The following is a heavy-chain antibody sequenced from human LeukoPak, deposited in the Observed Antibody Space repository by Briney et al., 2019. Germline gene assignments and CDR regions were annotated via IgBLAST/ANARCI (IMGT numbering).Heavy chain of an antibody. CDR1: GYSFTSYW. Sequence: GESLKISCKGSGYSFTSYWIGWVRQMPGKGLEWMGIIYPGDSDTRYSPSFQGQVTISADKSISTAYLQWSSLKASDTAMYYCAIVRWERYQLLPYGMDVWGKGTTVTVSS. J-gene: IGHJ6*04. V-gene: IGHV5-51*01. CDR2: IYPGDSDT. D-gene: IGHD2-2*01. CDR3: AIVRWERYQLLPYGMDV.